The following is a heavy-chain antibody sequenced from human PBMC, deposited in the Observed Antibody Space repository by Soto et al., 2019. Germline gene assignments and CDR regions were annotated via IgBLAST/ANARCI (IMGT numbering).Heavy chain of an antibody. D-gene: IGHD2-21*01. J-gene: IGHJ6*02. Sequence: QVQLVQSGAEVKKPGSSVMVSCKASGGTFSSYASSWVRQAPGQGLEWMGGIIPILGTANYAQKFEGRVTISADEFTSTAYMELSRLRSEDTAVYYCARGYCGGDCYYYGIDVWGQGTTVTVSS. V-gene: IGHV1-69*01. CDR1: GGTFSSYA. CDR3: ARGYCGGDCYYYGIDV. CDR2: IIPILGTA.